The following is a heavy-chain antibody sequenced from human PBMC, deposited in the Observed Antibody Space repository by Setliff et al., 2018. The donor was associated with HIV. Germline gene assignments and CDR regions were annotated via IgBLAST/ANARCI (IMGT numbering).Heavy chain of an antibody. CDR1: GFTFSSYA. D-gene: IGHD6-19*01. J-gene: IGHJ4*02. CDR2: ISGSGGST. Sequence: PGGSLSLSCSASGFTFSSYAMSWVRRAPGKGLEWVSAISGSGGSTYYADSVKGRFTISRDNSKNTLYLQMNSLRAEDTAVYYWAKGSVAGTFGVYFDYWGQGTLVTVSS. CDR3: AKGSVAGTFGVYFDY. V-gene: IGHV3-23*01.